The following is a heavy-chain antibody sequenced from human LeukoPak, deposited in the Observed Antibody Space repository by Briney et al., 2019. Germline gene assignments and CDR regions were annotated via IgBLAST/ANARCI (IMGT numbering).Heavy chain of an antibody. D-gene: IGHD3-16*02. J-gene: IGHJ4*02. CDR3: AKDQWSFRLGSPYY. CDR2: LSYDGRNK. Sequence: PGRSLRLSCAASGFTFSSYAMHWVRQAPGKGLEGVGLLSYDGRNKYYAGSVKGRFPISRNNSKNPLYLQTNSLRAEDTAVYYCAKDQWSFRLGSPYYWGQGTLVTVSS. V-gene: IGHV3-30*18. CDR1: GFTFSSYA.